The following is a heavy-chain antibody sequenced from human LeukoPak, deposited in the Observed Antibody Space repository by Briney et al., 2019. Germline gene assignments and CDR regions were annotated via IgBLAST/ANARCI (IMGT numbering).Heavy chain of an antibody. V-gene: IGHV3-74*01. Sequence: GGSLRLSCAASGNYWMHWVRQAPGKRLVWVSHINSDGSWTSYADSVKGRFTISKDNAKNTVYLQMNNLRAEDTAVYYCVSFYETYWGRGTLVTVSS. CDR3: VSFYETY. J-gene: IGHJ4*02. D-gene: IGHD2-2*01. CDR2: INSDGSWT. CDR1: GNYW.